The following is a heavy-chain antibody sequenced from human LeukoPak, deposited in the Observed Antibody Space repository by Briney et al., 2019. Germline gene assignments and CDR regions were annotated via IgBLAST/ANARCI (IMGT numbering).Heavy chain of an antibody. J-gene: IGHJ5*01. CDR3: ARDVDSSMVTNWFDS. Sequence: WASVTVSCTASGGTFSSYSFSWVRQAPGQGLEWLGGIIVIFGTPNYPQKFHGRVTITADESTSTVYMELSSLRSEDTAMYYCARDVDSSMVTNWFDSWGQGTLVTVSS. CDR1: GGTFSSYS. V-gene: IGHV1-69*13. CDR2: IIVIFGTP. D-gene: IGHD5-18*01.